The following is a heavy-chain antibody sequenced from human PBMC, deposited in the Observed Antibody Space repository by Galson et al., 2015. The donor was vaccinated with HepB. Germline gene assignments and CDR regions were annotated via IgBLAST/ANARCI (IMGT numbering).Heavy chain of an antibody. J-gene: IGHJ6*02. CDR3: ARGRSGYYSYYYGMDV. CDR1: GGSFSGYY. Sequence: LSLTCAVYGGSFSGYYWSWIRQPPGKGLEWIGEINHSGSTSYNPSLKRRVTILVDTSKNQFSLKLSSVTAADTAVYYCARGRSGYYSYYYGMDVWGQGTTVTVSS. D-gene: IGHD3-3*01. V-gene: IGHV4-34*01. CDR2: INHSGST.